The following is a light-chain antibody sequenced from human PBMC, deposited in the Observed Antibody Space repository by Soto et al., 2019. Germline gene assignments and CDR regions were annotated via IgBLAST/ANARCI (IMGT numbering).Light chain of an antibody. J-gene: IGKJ5*01. CDR2: AAS. CDR1: QGVRLY. CDR3: QNYNSAPIA. V-gene: IGKV1-27*01. Sequence: DIQMTQFPSSLSASVGDRVTITCRASQGVRLYLAWYQQKPGKVPKLLIYAASTLHSGVPSRFSGSGSGTDFTLTISSLQPEDGATYYCQNYNSAPIAFGQGTRLEIK.